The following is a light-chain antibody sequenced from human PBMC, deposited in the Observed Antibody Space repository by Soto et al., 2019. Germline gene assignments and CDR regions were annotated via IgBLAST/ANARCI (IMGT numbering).Light chain of an antibody. Sequence: QSVLTQPPSASGTPGQRVTISCSGSSSNIGSNYVYWYQQLPGTAPKLLIYRNNQRPSGVPDRFSGSKSGTSASLAISGLRSEDESEYYCAAWDDSLSAFYDIRTATKVTDL. V-gene: IGLV1-47*01. CDR3: AAWDDSLSAFYD. CDR2: RNN. CDR1: SSNIGSNY. J-gene: IGLJ1*01.